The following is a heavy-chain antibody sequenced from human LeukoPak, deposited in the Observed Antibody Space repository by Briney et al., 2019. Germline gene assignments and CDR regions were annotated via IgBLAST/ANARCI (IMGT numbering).Heavy chain of an antibody. CDR1: GGSISSSSYY. D-gene: IGHD2-15*01. J-gene: IGHJ6*03. CDR2: IYYSGST. V-gene: IGHV4-39*01. Sequence: SETLSLTCTVSGGSISSSSYYWGWIRQPPGKGLEWIGSIYYSGSTYYNPSPKSRVTISVDTSKNQFSLKLSSVTAADTAVYYCAGDCSSHMDVWGKGTTVTVSS. CDR3: AGDCSSHMDV.